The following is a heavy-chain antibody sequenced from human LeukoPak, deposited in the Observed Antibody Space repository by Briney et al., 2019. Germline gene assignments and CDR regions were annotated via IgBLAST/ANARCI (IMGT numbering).Heavy chain of an antibody. J-gene: IGHJ4*02. CDR1: GYSISSDYQ. CDR3: ARRDCSSDCYKIFDY. V-gene: IGHV4-38-2*01. CDR2: IPLIGIT. D-gene: IGHD2-21*02. Sequence: SEXLSLTCGVSGYSISSDYQWGWIRQPPGKGLEWVGIIPLIGITYYTPSLNIRVTILVDTSKNQLSLKLTSVTAEDTAVYYCARRDCSSDCYKIFDYWGQGTLVTVSS.